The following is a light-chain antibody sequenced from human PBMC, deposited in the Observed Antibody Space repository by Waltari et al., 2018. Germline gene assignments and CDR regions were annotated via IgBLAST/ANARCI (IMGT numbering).Light chain of an antibody. CDR2: DVS. CDR3: CSFTSRSTWV. V-gene: IGLV2-14*01. Sequence: QSALTQPASVSGSPGQSITIPCTGTSSDVGGYNYVSWYQQHPGKVPKPLIFDVSNRPSGVSIRFSGSKSGNTASLTISGLQAEDESDYYCCSFTSRSTWVFGGGTKLTVL. J-gene: IGLJ3*02. CDR1: SSDVGGYNY.